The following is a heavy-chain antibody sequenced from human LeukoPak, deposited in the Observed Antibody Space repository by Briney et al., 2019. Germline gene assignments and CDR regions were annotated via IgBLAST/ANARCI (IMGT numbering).Heavy chain of an antibody. J-gene: IGHJ4*02. CDR1: GYTFTSYG. CDR3: ARALDYGGPEGY. V-gene: IGHV1-18*01. D-gene: IGHD4-23*01. CDR2: ISAYNGNT. Sequence: ASVKVSCKASGYTFTSYGISWVRQAPGQGLEWMGWISAYNGNTNYAQKLQGRVTMTTDTSTSTAYMELRSPRSDDTAVYYCARALDYGGPEGYWGQGALVTVSS.